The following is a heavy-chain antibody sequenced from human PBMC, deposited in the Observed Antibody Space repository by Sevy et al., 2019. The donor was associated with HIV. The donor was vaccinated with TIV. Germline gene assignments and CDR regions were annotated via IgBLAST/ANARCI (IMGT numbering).Heavy chain of an antibody. CDR2: ISSRSTYT. Sequence: GGSLRLSCAASEFTFSDYYMSWIRQAPGKGLEWVSYISSRSTYTNHADSVKGRFTISRDNARNSLYLQMNSLRAEDTAVYYCARVRYDSGSYYKDYWGQGTLVTVSS. D-gene: IGHD3-10*01. CDR1: EFTFSDYY. J-gene: IGHJ4*02. CDR3: ARVRYDSGSYYKDY. V-gene: IGHV3-11*06.